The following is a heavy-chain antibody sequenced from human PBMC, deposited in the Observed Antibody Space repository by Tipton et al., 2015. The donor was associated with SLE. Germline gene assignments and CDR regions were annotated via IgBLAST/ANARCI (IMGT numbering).Heavy chain of an antibody. CDR3: ARSAVVPPYYYYGMDV. D-gene: IGHD6-19*01. CDR2: MNPNSGNT. J-gene: IGHJ6*02. CDR1: GYTFTSYD. V-gene: IGHV1-8*01. Sequence: QLVQSGAEVKKPGASVKVSCKASGYTFTSYDINWVRQATGQGLEWMGWMNPNSGNTGYAQKFQGRVTMTRNTSISTAYMELSSLRSGDTAVYYCARSAVVPPYYYYGMDVWGQGTTVTVSS.